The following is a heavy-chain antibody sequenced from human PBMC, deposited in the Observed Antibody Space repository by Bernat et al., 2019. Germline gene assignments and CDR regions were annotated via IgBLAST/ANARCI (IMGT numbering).Heavy chain of an antibody. V-gene: IGHV4-30-4*01. CDR1: GGSISTPGYY. CDR3: ARPTDKSDH. Sequence: QVLLQESGPGLVKPSQTLSLTCIVSGGSISTPGYYWSWIRQPPGKGLEWIGYIDYSGSTYYNPSLKSRVSISVDTSKNQFSLKLRSVTAADTAVYYCARPTDKSDHWGQGTLVTVSS. J-gene: IGHJ4*02. D-gene: IGHD1-26*01. CDR2: IDYSGST.